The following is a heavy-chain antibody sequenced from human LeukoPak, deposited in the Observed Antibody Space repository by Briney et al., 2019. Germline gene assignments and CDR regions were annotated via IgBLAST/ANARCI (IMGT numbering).Heavy chain of an antibody. CDR2: ISSSSSYI. J-gene: IGHJ4*02. CDR1: GFTFSSYS. V-gene: IGHV3-21*01. CDR3: AKGVTTTVTTYFDY. D-gene: IGHD4-17*01. Sequence: GGSLRLSCAASGFTFSSYSMNWVRQAPGKGLEWVSSISSSSSYIYYADSVKGRFTISRDNAKNSLYLQMNSLRAEDTAVYYCAKGVTTTVTTYFDYWGQGTLVTVSS.